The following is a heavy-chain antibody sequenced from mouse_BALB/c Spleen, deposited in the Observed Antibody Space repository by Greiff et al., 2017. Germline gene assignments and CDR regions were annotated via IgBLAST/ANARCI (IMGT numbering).Heavy chain of an antibody. J-gene: IGHJ3*01. V-gene: IGHV8-12*01. Sequence: QVTLKVSGPGILQPSQTLSLTCSFSGFSLSTSGMGVSWIRQPSGKGLEWLAHIYWDDDKRYNPSLKSRLTISKDTSRNQVFLKITSVDTADTATYYCARSRDYYGSSYEGAWFAYWGQGTLVTVSA. CDR1: GFSLSTSGMG. CDR2: IYWDDDK. D-gene: IGHD1-1*01. CDR3: ARSRDYYGSSYEGAWFAY.